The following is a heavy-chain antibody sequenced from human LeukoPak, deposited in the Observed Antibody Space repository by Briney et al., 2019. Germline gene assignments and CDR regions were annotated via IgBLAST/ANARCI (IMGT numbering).Heavy chain of an antibody. D-gene: IGHD5-12*01. J-gene: IGHJ3*02. Sequence: SVKVPCKASGGTFHSYTINWVRQAPGQGLEWMGGIIPIFATTNYAQKFQGRVTITADESTSTAYMELSSLSSEDTAVYYCASGTVASMDIWGQGTMVTVSS. CDR3: ASGTVASMDI. CDR1: GGTFHSYT. CDR2: IIPIFATT. V-gene: IGHV1-69*13.